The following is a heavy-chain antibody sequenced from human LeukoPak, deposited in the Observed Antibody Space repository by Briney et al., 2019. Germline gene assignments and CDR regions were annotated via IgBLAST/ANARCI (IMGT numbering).Heavy chain of an antibody. CDR2: IYYNGNT. Sequence: SETLSLTCTVSSASIRSSNYYWGWIRQPPGKGLEWIGSIYYNGNTYYNPSLKSRVTISVDTSKNQFSLKLNSVTAADTAVYYCARGSGSSWYVYNYFDYWGQGTLVTVSS. V-gene: IGHV4-39*01. D-gene: IGHD6-13*01. CDR1: SASIRSSNYY. J-gene: IGHJ4*02. CDR3: ARGSGSSWYVYNYFDY.